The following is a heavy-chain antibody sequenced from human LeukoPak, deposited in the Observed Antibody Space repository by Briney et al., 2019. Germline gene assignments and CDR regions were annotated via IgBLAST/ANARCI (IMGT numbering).Heavy chain of an antibody. CDR2: ISGDGGST. CDR1: GFTFDDHD. CDR3: AKAWFGERSGGGFDY. V-gene: IGHV3-43*02. J-gene: IGHJ4*02. D-gene: IGHD3-10*01. Sequence: GGSLRLSCAASGFTFDDHDIHWVRQAPGKGLEWVSLISGDGGSTYYADSVKGRFTISRDNSKNSLYLQMNSLRTEDTALYYCAKAWFGERSGGGFDYWGQGTLVTVSS.